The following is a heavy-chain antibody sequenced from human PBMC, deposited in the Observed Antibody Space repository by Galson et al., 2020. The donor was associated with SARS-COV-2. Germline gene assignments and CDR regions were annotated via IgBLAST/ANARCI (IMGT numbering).Heavy chain of an antibody. CDR2: IYYTGNT. CDR1: GGSISSYY. V-gene: IGHV4-59*08. CDR3: AGLDFCSGYFQMEV. Sequence: ETSETLSLTCTVSGGSISSYYWSWIRQPPGKGLEWIGYIYYTGNTNYNPSLKRRVTISVDTSKNQFSLKLSSVTAADTAVYYCAGLDFCSGYFQMEVWGRGTTVTVSS. D-gene: IGHD3-3*01. J-gene: IGHJ6*02.